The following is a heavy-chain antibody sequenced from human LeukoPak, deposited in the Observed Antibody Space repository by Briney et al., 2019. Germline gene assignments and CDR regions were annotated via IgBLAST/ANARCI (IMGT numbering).Heavy chain of an antibody. V-gene: IGHV1-69*04. CDR2: IIPIVGIA. J-gene: IGHJ4*02. D-gene: IGHD5-24*01. CDR3: ARDGEMATIYLDY. CDR1: GGTFSSYA. Sequence: GSSVKVSCKASGGTFSSYAISWVRQAPGQGLEGMGTIIPIVGIANYAQKFQGRVTITADKSTSTAYMELSSLRSEYTAVYHCARDGEMATIYLDYWGQGTLVTVSS.